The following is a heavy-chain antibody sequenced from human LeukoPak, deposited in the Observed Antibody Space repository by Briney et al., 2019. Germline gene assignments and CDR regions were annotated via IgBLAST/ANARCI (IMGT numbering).Heavy chain of an antibody. Sequence: GASVKVSCKASGGTFSSYAISWVRQAPGQGLEWMGGIIPIFGTANYAQKFQGRVTITTDESTSTAYMELSSLRSEDTAVYYCARAEGGYDLNWFDPWGQGTLVTVSS. V-gene: IGHV1-69*05. CDR3: ARAEGGYDLNWFDP. J-gene: IGHJ5*02. D-gene: IGHD5-12*01. CDR1: GGTFSSYA. CDR2: IIPIFGTA.